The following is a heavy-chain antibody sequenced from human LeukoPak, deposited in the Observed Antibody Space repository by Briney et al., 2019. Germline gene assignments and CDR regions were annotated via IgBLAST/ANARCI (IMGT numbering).Heavy chain of an antibody. J-gene: IGHJ4*02. CDR1: GYTFTGYY. CDR2: INPNSGGT. D-gene: IGHD3-16*02. CDR3: ARVTRGVIVTRPDY. V-gene: IGHV1-2*02. Sequence: ASVKVSCKASGYTFTGYYMHWVRQAPGQGLEWMGWINPNSGGTNYAQKFQGRVTMTRDTSISTAYMELSRLRSDDTAVYYCARVTRGVIVTRPDYWGQGTLVTVSS.